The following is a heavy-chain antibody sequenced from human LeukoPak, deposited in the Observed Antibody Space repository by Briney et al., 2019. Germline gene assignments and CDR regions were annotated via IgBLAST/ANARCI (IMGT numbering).Heavy chain of an antibody. V-gene: IGHV3-74*01. CDR1: GFTFNTYW. D-gene: IGHD3-16*01. CDR3: AREFEATGFWALDY. Sequence: GGSLRLSCRVSGFTFNTYWMHWVRQAPGKGLVWVSRMNNDGRVISYADSEKGRFTISRDNAKNTLYLQMNSLRAEDTAVYYCAREFEATGFWALDYWGQGTLVTASS. CDR2: MNNDGRVI. J-gene: IGHJ4*02.